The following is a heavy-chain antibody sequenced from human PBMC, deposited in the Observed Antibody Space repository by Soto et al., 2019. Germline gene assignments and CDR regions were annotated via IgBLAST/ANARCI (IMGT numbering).Heavy chain of an antibody. D-gene: IGHD3-3*01. Sequence: ASVKVSCKASGYTFTSYGISWVRQAPGQGLEWMGWTSAYNGNTNYAQKLQGRVTMTTDTSTSTAYMELRSLRSDDTAVYYCARDRHYDFWSGFYYGMDVWGQGTTVTVSS. V-gene: IGHV1-18*01. J-gene: IGHJ6*02. CDR3: ARDRHYDFWSGFYYGMDV. CDR2: TSAYNGNT. CDR1: GYTFTSYG.